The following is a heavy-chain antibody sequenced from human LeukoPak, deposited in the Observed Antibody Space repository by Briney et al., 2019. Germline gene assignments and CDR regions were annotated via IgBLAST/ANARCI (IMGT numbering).Heavy chain of an antibody. V-gene: IGHV3-7*01. CDR3: ARDASYYDSSGYYDAFDI. D-gene: IGHD3-22*01. J-gene: IGHJ3*02. CDR1: GFTFSRYW. Sequence: GGSLRLSCTASGFTFSRYWMIWVRQAPGKGLEWVANIKGDGSEKYYVDSVKGRFTISRDNAKNSLFLQMNGLRVEDTAVYYCARDASYYDSSGYYDAFDIWGQGTMVTVSS. CDR2: IKGDGSEK.